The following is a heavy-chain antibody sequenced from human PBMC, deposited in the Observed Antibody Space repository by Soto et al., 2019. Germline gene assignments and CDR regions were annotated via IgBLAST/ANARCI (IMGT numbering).Heavy chain of an antibody. D-gene: IGHD5-12*01. CDR3: GNDVAPGGLEV. CDR1: GVTTFDHG. J-gene: IGHJ6*02. Sequence: HPGGALRLSCVVSGVTTFDHGMHWVRQSPAKGLEWVSGVLWNSGSAGYADSVKGRFTISRDRTKRSLYLQMDSLRPEDTALYYCGNDVAPGGLEVWGQGTTVTVSS. CDR2: VLWNSGSA. V-gene: IGHV3-9*02.